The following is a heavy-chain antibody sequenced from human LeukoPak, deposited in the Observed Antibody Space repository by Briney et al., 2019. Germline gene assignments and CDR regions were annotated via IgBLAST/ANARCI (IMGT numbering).Heavy chain of an antibody. Sequence: PGGSLRLSCAASGFTFSSYGMHWVRQAPGKGLEWVAFIRYDGSNKYYADSVKGRFTISRDNSKNTLYLQMNSLRAEDTAVYYCAKDGDSGYSSSWYTLILTYYFDYWGQGTLVTVSS. V-gene: IGHV3-30*02. CDR2: IRYDGSNK. CDR3: AKDGDSGYSSSWYTLILTYYFDY. D-gene: IGHD6-13*01. CDR1: GFTFSSYG. J-gene: IGHJ4*02.